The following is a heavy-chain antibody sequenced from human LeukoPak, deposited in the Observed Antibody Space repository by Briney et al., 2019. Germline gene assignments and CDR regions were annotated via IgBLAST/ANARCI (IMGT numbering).Heavy chain of an antibody. D-gene: IGHD5-12*01. CDR2: ISGSGGST. CDR3: ASAVSGYNTHFDY. Sequence: GGSLRLSCAATGFTSVNYAMSWVRQAPGKGLEWVSAISGSGGSTYYADSVKGRFTISRDNSKNTLHLQMNSLRAEDTAVYYCASAVSGYNTHFDYWGQGTLVTVSS. CDR1: GFTSVNYA. V-gene: IGHV3-23*01. J-gene: IGHJ4*02.